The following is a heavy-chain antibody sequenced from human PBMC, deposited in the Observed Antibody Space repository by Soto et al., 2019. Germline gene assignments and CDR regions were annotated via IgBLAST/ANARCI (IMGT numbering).Heavy chain of an antibody. CDR2: INAGNGNT. V-gene: IGHV1-3*01. J-gene: IGHJ4*02. CDR3: ARDLPPIDY. Sequence: QVQLVQSGAEVKKPGASVKVSCKASGYTFTSYAMHWVRQAPGQRLEWMGWINAGNGNTKYSQKFQGRVTITRDTXXXXXXXXLSSLRSEXTXVYYCARDLPPIDYRGQGTLVTVSS. CDR1: GYTFTSYA.